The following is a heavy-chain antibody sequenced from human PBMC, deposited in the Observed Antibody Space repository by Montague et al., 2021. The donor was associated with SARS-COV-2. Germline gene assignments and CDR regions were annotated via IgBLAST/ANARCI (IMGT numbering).Heavy chain of an antibody. CDR1: GGSISSSSYY. Sequence: SETLSLTCTVSGGSISSSSYYWGWIRQPPGKGLEWIGSIYYTGSTYYNPSLKSRVTISVDTSKNQFSLKLSSVTAADTAVYYCPRHGYYETYDAFDIWGQGTMVTVSS. J-gene: IGHJ3*02. CDR3: PRHGYYETYDAFDI. V-gene: IGHV4-39*01. CDR2: IYYTGST. D-gene: IGHD3-22*01.